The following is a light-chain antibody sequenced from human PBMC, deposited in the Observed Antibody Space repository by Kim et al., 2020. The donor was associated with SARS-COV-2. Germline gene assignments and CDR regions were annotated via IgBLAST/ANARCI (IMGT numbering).Light chain of an antibody. V-gene: IGLV1-40*01. Sequence: GVTISCTGSSSNIGAGYDVHWYQHLPGTAPKLLIYGNSNRPSGVPDRFSGSKSGTSASLAITGLQAEDESDYYCQSYDSSLSGWVFGGGTQLTVL. J-gene: IGLJ3*02. CDR3: QSYDSSLSGWV. CDR1: SSNIGAGYD. CDR2: GNS.